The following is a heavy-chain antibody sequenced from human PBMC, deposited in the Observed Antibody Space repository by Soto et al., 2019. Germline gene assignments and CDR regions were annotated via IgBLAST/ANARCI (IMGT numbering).Heavy chain of an antibody. Sequence: GGSLRLSCATSGFSFINYAMSWVRRAPGKGLEWVAGITSTGYTYYVESLKGRFTISRDNSKNTVSLQMNSLRAEDTAVYYCAKDLIDYSISYFDYWGQGTLVTVSS. CDR1: GFSFINYA. J-gene: IGHJ4*02. CDR3: AKDLIDYSISYFDY. V-gene: IGHV3-23*01. D-gene: IGHD4-4*01. CDR2: ITSTGYT.